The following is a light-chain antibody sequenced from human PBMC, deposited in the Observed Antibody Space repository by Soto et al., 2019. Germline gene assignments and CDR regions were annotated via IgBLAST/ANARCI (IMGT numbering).Light chain of an antibody. Sequence: DIQMTQSPSTLSESLGDRLTITCRANEIISTWLAWYQQKPGKAPKLLISDASSLQSGVPSRFSGSGSGTAFTLTISSLQPDDFATYYCQQYSSRLLTFGGGTKVDIK. V-gene: IGKV1-5*01. J-gene: IGKJ4*01. CDR3: QQYSSRLLT. CDR1: EIISTW. CDR2: DAS.